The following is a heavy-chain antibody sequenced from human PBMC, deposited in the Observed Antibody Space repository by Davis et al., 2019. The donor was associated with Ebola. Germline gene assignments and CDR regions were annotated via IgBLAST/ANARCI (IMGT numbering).Heavy chain of an antibody. CDR2: ISSSSYYI. CDR1: GFTFSDYY. V-gene: IGHV3-21*01. CDR3: AREGGTYYYYYGLDV. J-gene: IGHJ6*04. D-gene: IGHD3-16*01. Sequence: GESLKISCAASGFTFSDYYMSWVRQAPGKGLEWVSSISSSSYYIYYADSLKGRFTISRDNAKNSLYLQMNSLRAEDTAVYYCAREGGTYYYYYGLDVWGKGTTVTVSS.